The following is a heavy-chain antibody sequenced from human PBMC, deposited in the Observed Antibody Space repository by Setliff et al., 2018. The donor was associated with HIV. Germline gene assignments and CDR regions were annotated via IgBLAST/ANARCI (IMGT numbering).Heavy chain of an antibody. J-gene: IGHJ5*02. D-gene: IGHD3-22*01. CDR2: IYHSGST. CDR1: GGSISSSNW. Sequence: SETLSLTCAVSGGSISSSNWWSWVRQPPGKGLEWVGEIYHSGSTNYNPSLKSRVTISVDNSNNQFSLKLSSVTAADTDVYYCERDMMYHYDRSGSFGWFGPWGQGTLVTGSS. CDR3: ERDMMYHYDRSGSFGWFGP. V-gene: IGHV4-4*02.